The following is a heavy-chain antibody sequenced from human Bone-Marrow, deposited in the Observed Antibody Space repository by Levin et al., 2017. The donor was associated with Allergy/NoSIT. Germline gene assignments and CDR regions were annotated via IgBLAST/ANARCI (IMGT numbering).Heavy chain of an antibody. D-gene: IGHD4-17*01. CDR2: IDPSDSYT. J-gene: IGHJ4*02. CDR1: GYSFNNYW. CDR3: ARHFFPRATGDLGY. V-gene: IGHV5-10-1*01. Sequence: ASVKVSCKGSGYSFNNYWINWVRQMPGKGLEWLGAIDPSDSYTNYSPSFQGHVTISVDKSITTAYLQWGGLQTSDTAIYYCARHFFPRATGDLGYWGQGTLVTVSS.